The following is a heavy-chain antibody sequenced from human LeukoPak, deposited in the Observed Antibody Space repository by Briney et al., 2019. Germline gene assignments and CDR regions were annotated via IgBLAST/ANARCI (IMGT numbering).Heavy chain of an antibody. CDR3: AKDGNWASVS. V-gene: IGHV3-30*02. CDR2: IRRDGTDQ. CDR1: GFTFS. Sequence: GGSLRLSCVGSGFTFSVHWVRQVPGKGLEWLTFIRRDGTDQHYADSVRGRFTISRDNSKNTVYLQMNSLRPEDTALYYCAKDGNWASVSWGQGTLVTVSS. D-gene: IGHD7-27*01. J-gene: IGHJ5*02.